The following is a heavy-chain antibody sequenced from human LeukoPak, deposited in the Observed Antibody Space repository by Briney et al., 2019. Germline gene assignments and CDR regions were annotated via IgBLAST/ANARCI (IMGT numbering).Heavy chain of an antibody. D-gene: IGHD3-10*01. CDR3: ARSPQYGSGSYYKDYYYYMDV. CDR1: GYSFTSYW. J-gene: IGHJ6*03. V-gene: IGHV5-51*01. Sequence: ESLKISCKGSGYSFTSYWIGWVRQMPGKGLEWMGIIYPGDYDTRYSPSFQGQVTISADKSLSTAYLQWSSLKASDTAMYYCARSPQYGSGSYYKDYYYYMDVWGKGTTVTVSS. CDR2: IYPGDYDT.